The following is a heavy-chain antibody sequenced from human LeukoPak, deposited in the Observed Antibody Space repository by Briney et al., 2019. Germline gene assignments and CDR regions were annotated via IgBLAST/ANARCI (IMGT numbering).Heavy chain of an antibody. D-gene: IGHD4-23*01. CDR3: AREDRRDYGGIEPYFDY. J-gene: IGHJ4*02. CDR1: GGSISSGGYS. Sequence: SQTLSLTCAVSGGSISSGGYSWSWIRQPPGKGLEWIGYIYHSGSTNYNPSLKSRVTISVDTSKNQFSLKLSSVTAADTAVYYCAREDRRDYGGIEPYFDYWGQGTLVTVSS. V-gene: IGHV4-30-2*01. CDR2: IYHSGST.